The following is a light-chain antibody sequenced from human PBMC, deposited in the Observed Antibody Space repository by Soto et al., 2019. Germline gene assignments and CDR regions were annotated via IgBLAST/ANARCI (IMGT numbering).Light chain of an antibody. V-gene: IGKV3-15*01. CDR1: QSVTSRY. Sequence: EIVLTQSPGTLSLSPGERATLSCRASQSVTSRYLAWYQQKPGQAPRLLMSGASTRATGIPARFSGSGSGTEFTLTISSLQSEDFAVYYCQQYNNWPPWTFGQGTKV. J-gene: IGKJ1*01. CDR2: GAS. CDR3: QQYNNWPPWT.